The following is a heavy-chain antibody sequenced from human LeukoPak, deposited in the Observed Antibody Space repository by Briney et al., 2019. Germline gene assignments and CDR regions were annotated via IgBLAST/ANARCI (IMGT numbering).Heavy chain of an antibody. J-gene: IGHJ5*02. CDR2: IYSGGTT. CDR1: GFTVSSTY. V-gene: IGHV3-53*01. CDR3: ARGFNRGFDP. D-gene: IGHD1-14*01. Sequence: GGSLRLSCEASGFTVSSTYMSWVRQAPGKGLEWVSVIYSGGTTYHADSVKGRITISRDNSKNTLYLQMNNLRADDTAVYYCARGFNRGFDPWGQGTLVTVSS.